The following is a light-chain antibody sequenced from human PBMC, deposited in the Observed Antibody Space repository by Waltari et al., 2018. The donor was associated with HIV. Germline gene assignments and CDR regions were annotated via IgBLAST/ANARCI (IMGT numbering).Light chain of an antibody. Sequence: QAVLTQTPSASASPGQKITISCSGRDSNIGSHYVYWYHQFPGRAPKLLLYKNNQPSSGVPDRFSGSKSGTSASLTISGLRSEDEGTYFCGAWDDNLRGVFGGGTRVTVL. CDR3: GAWDDNLRGV. V-gene: IGLV1-47*01. CDR1: DSNIGSHY. CDR2: KNN. J-gene: IGLJ2*01.